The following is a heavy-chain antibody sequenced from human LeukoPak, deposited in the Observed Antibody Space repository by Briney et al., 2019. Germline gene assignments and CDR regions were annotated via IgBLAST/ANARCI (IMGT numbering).Heavy chain of an antibody. CDR1: GGSISTIY. J-gene: IGHJ3*02. CDR2: MYSSGST. V-gene: IGHV4-59*01. CDR3: ARGRTTSYPDSVANYRDAFDI. Sequence: SETLSLTCTVSGGSISTIYWSWLRQPPGKGLEWLGYMYSSGSTNYNPSLKSRVTLSLDTSKNQFSLKLSSVTAADTAVYYCARGRTTSYPDSVANYRDAFDIGGRGTMGTVSA. D-gene: IGHD4/OR15-4a*01.